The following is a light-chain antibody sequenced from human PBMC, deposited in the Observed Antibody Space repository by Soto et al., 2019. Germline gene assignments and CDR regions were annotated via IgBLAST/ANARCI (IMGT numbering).Light chain of an antibody. V-gene: IGKV3D-20*02. CDR1: QSFSSSS. CDR3: QQRSNWPPIT. J-gene: IGKJ5*01. CDR2: DAS. Sequence: EIVLTQSPGTLSLSPGERATLSCRASQSFSSSSLAWYQQKPGQAPRLLIYDASNRATGIPARFSGSGSGTDFTLTISSLEPEDFAVYYCQQRSNWPPITFGQGTRL.